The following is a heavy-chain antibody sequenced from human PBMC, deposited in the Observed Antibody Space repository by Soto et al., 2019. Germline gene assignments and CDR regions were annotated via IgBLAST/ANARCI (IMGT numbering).Heavy chain of an antibody. Sequence: SETLSLTCTVSGGSISSSSYYWGWIRQPPGKGLEWIGSIYYSGSTYYNPSLKSRVTISVDTSKNQFSLKLSSVTAADTAVYYCARHRAEDIVATNYFDYWGQGTLVTVSS. J-gene: IGHJ4*02. V-gene: IGHV4-39*01. CDR2: IYYSGST. CDR3: ARHRAEDIVATNYFDY. CDR1: GGSISSSSYY. D-gene: IGHD5-12*01.